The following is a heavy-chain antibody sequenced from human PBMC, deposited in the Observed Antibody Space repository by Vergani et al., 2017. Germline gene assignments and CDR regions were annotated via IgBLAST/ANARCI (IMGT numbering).Heavy chain of an antibody. CDR3: ARDSRYSSSLVHYYYGMDV. CDR1: GGSISSGGYY. J-gene: IGHJ6*02. Sequence: QVQLQESGPGLVKPSETLSLTCTVSGGSISSGGYYWSWIRQHPGKGLEWIGYIYYSGSTYYNPSLKSRVTISVDTSKNQFSLKLSSVTAADTAVYYCARDSRYSSSLVHYYYGMDVWGQGTTVTVSS. V-gene: IGHV4-31*03. CDR2: IYYSGST. D-gene: IGHD6-6*01.